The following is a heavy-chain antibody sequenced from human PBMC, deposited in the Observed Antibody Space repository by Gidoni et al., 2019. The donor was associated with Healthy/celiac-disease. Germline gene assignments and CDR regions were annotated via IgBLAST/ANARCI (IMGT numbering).Heavy chain of an antibody. Sequence: VQLVQSGAEVTKPGASVKVSCKASGYTFTSYAMHWVRQAPGQRLEWMGWINAGNGNTKYSQKFQGRVTITRDTSASTADMELSSLRSEDTAVYYCARDRAPYCSSTSCHQGFDPWGQGTLVTVSS. CDR1: GYTFTSYA. D-gene: IGHD2-2*01. CDR3: ARDRAPYCSSTSCHQGFDP. V-gene: IGHV1-3*01. J-gene: IGHJ5*02. CDR2: INAGNGNT.